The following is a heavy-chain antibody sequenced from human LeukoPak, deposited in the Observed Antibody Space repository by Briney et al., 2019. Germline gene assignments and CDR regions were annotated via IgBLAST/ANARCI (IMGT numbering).Heavy chain of an antibody. D-gene: IGHD6-19*01. CDR2: ISSSSSTT. CDR1: GFTFSSYS. Sequence: GGSLRLSCAAAGFTFSSYSMNWVRQARGKGMEWVSYISSSSSTTYYADSVKGRFTISRDNAKNSLYLQMNSLRAEDTAMYYCARDEAVALLDYWGQGTLVTVSS. CDR3: ARDEAVALLDY. J-gene: IGHJ4*02. V-gene: IGHV3-48*01.